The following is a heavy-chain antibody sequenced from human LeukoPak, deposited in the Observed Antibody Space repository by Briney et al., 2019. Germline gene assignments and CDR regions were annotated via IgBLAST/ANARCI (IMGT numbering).Heavy chain of an antibody. CDR3: AGGSEAARQRAPPKEGFDP. CDR1: GFTFSNYQ. V-gene: IGHV3-48*03. J-gene: IGHJ5*02. CDR2: ISSSGSAI. Sequence: GGSLRLSCAASGFTFSNYQMNWVRQAPGKGLEWISYISSSGSAIYYADSVKGRFTISRDNAKNSLYLQMNSLRAEDTAVYYCAGGSEAARQRAPPKEGFDPWGQGTLVTVSS. D-gene: IGHD6-6*01.